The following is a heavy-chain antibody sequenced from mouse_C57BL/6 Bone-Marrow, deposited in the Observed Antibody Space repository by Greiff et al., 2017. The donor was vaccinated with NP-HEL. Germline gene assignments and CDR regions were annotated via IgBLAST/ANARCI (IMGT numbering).Heavy chain of an antibody. J-gene: IGHJ2*01. D-gene: IGHD2-2*01. Sequence: EVQLQQSGAELVRPGASVKLSCTASGFNIKDDYMHWVKQRPEQGLEWIGWIDPENGDTEYASKFQGKATITADTSSNTAYLQLSSLTSEDTAVYYCTTNGYDGDWGQGTTLTVSS. CDR1: GFNIKDDY. CDR3: TTNGYDGD. CDR2: IDPENGDT. V-gene: IGHV14-4*01.